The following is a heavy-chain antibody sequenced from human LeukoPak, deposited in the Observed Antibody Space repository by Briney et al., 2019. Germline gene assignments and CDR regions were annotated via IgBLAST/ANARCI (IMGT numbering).Heavy chain of an antibody. D-gene: IGHD3-3*01. Sequence: SETLSLTCTVSGGSISSYYWSWIRQPPGKGLEWIGYIYYSGSTNYNPSLKSRVTISVDTSKNQFSLKLSSVTAADTAVYYCARGHRLRGVFGVVINPHYFDYWGQGTLVTVSS. V-gene: IGHV4-59*01. CDR1: GGSISSYY. CDR3: ARGHRLRGVFGVVINPHYFDY. J-gene: IGHJ4*02. CDR2: IYYSGST.